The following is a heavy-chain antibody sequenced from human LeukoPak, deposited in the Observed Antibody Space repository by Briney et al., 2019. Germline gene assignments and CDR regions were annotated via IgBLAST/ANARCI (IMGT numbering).Heavy chain of an antibody. V-gene: IGHV3-33*03. CDR3: ATDGAYGLTH. J-gene: IGHJ4*02. D-gene: IGHD3-16*01. CDR1: GFTFSSHG. CDR2: IWYDGSNK. Sequence: QPGRSLRLSCAASGFTFSSHGMHWVRQAPGKGLEWVAVIWYDGSNKFYADSVRGRFTVSRDNNKDMVYLQMSSLRAEDTAVYYCATDGAYGLTHWGQGTLVTVSS.